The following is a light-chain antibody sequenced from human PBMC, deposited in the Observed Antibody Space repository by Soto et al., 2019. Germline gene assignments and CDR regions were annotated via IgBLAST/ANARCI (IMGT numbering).Light chain of an antibody. V-gene: IGLV1-51*01. Sequence: QSVLTQPPSVSAAPGQKVTISCSGSSSNVGNNYVSWYQHVPGTAPKLLIYDNNRRLSGIPDRFSGSKSGTSATLGITGLQTGDEADYYCQTCDSLLNSALFGGGTKLTVL. CDR3: QTCDSLLNSAL. J-gene: IGLJ3*02. CDR1: SSNVGNNY. CDR2: DNN.